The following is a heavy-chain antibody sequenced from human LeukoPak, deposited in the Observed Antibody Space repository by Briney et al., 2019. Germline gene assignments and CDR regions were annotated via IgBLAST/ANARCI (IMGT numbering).Heavy chain of an antibody. CDR3: AKVYISSSRDSFDV. V-gene: IGHV4-34*01. Sequence: SETLSLTCAVYGGPFIGYFWSWIRQPPGKWLEWIGEINHGGSINYNPSLKSRVTISRDTSKNQFSLNLYSVTAADTAVYYCAKVYISSSRDSFDVWGPGTMVTVSS. D-gene: IGHD6-6*01. J-gene: IGHJ3*01. CDR2: INHGGSI. CDR1: GGPFIGYF.